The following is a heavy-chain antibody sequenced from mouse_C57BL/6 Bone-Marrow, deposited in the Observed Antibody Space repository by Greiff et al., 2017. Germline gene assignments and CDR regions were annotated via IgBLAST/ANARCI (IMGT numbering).Heavy chain of an antibody. CDR3: ASWGLLWLRRGGYYYAMDY. Sequence: QVHVKQSGAELVRPGASVKLSCKASGYTFTDYYINWVKQRPGQGLEWIARIYPGSGNTYYNEKFKGQATLTADKSSSTAYMQLSSLTSEDSAVYFCASWGLLWLRRGGYYYAMDYWGQGTSVTVTA. V-gene: IGHV1-76*01. D-gene: IGHD2-2*01. J-gene: IGHJ4*01. CDR2: IYPGSGNT. CDR1: GYTFTDYY.